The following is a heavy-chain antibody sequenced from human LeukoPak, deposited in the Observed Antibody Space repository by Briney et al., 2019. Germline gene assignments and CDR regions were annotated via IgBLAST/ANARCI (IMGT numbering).Heavy chain of an antibody. D-gene: IGHD1-26*01. V-gene: IGHV4-61*01. Sequence: SETLSLTCTVSGGSVSSGSYYWSWIRQLPGKGLEWIGYIYYSGSTNYNPSLKSRVTISVDTSKNQFSPKLSSVTAADTAVYYCARSLGGATIDYWGQGTLVTVSS. J-gene: IGHJ4*02. CDR1: GGSVSSGSYY. CDR2: IYYSGST. CDR3: ARSLGGATIDY.